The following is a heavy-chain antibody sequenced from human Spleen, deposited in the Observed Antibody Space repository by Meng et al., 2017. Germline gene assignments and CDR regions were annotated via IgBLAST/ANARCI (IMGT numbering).Heavy chain of an antibody. J-gene: IGHJ2*01. V-gene: IGHV4-34*01. CDR3: AREASGDRWYFDI. Sequence: QVELKQWGAGLLKPSETLSLTGAVYGGSFSGYYWSWIRQPPGKGLEWIGDINHSGGTNYNPSLKSRVTISVDTSKNQFSLKLTSVTAADTAVYYCAREASGDRWYFDIWGRGTLVTVSS. CDR1: GGSFSGYY. D-gene: IGHD1-26*01. CDR2: INHSGGT.